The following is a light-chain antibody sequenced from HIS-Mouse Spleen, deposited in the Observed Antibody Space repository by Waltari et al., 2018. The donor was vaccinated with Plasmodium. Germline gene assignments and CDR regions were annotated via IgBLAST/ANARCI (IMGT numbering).Light chain of an antibody. J-gene: IGLJ2*01. CDR1: SSDVGGYNY. CDR3: SSYTSSSTLDVV. V-gene: IGLV2-14*03. Sequence: QSALTQPASVSGSPGQSITISCTGTSSDVGGYNYVSWYQQHPGQAPKLMIYDVSNRPSGVSNRFSGSKSGNTASLTISGLQAEDEADYYCSSYTSSSTLDVVVGGGTKLTVL. CDR2: DVS.